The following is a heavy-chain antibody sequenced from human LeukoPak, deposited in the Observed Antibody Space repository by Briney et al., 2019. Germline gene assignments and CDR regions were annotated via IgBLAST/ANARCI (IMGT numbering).Heavy chain of an antibody. CDR1: GFPFSSYW. J-gene: IGHJ4*02. V-gene: IGHV3-7*04. CDR3: TRVGYIDEGIDY. D-gene: IGHD5-24*01. CDR2: IKQDGGKK. Sequence: PGGSLRLSCVASGFPFSSYWMTWVRQAPGKGLEWVANIKQDGGKKSYMDSVKGRFTISRDNAKNSLYLQMNSLRAEDTAIYYCTRVGYIDEGIDYWGQGTLVTVSS.